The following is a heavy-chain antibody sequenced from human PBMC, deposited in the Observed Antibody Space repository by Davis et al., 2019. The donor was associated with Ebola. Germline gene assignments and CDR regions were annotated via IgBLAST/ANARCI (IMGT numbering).Heavy chain of an antibody. CDR1: GFTFSSYA. J-gene: IGHJ6*04. D-gene: IGHD3-16*02. Sequence: GGSLRLSCAASGFTFSSYAMHWVRQAPGKGLEWVAVISYDGSNKYYADSVKGRFTISRHNSKNTLYLQMNSLRAEDTAVYYCARAWRLGELSLRYYYGMDVWGKGTTVTVSS. CDR3: ARAWRLGELSLRYYYGMDV. CDR2: ISYDGSNK. V-gene: IGHV3-30*14.